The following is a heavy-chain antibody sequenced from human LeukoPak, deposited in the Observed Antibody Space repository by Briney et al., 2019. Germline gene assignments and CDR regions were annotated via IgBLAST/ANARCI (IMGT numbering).Heavy chain of an antibody. D-gene: IGHD6-13*01. J-gene: IGHJ4*02. CDR2: INPTSANT. V-gene: IGHV1-46*01. Sequence: VSVKVSCKAYGYTFTPYYMHWVRQAPGQGLEWMGIINPTSANTRYAQKFQGRVTMTRDTSTSTVYMELSSLTSEDTAVYYCARDQRGGRISWYSHFDFWGQGTLVTVSS. CDR1: GYTFTPYY. CDR3: ARDQRGGRISWYSHFDF.